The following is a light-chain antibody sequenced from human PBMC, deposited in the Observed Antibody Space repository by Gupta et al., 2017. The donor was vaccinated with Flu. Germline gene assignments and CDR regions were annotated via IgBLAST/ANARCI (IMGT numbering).Light chain of an antibody. V-gene: IGLV3-1*01. CDR1: KLGDTY. Sequence: SYEVTQPPSVSVSPGQTASITCSGDKLGDTYVCWYQQKPGQSPALVIYQDTKRPSGIPGRFSGSNAANTATLTISGTQAMDEADYYGQAGHSNFYMVFGRGTKLSVL. J-gene: IGLJ2*01. CDR3: QAGHSNFYMV. CDR2: QDT.